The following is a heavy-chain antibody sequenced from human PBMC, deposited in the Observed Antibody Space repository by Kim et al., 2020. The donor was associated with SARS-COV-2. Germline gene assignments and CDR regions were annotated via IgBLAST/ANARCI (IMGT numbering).Heavy chain of an antibody. V-gene: IGHV5-51*01. CDR1: GYSFTSYW. CDR2: IYPGDSDT. D-gene: IGHD3-3*01. CDR3: ARHGAIFGVGLYYYYMDV. J-gene: IGHJ6*03. Sequence: GESLKISCKGSGYSFTSYWIGWVRQMPGKGLEWMGIIYPGDSDTRYSPSFQGQVTISADKSISTAYLQWSSLKASDTAMYYCARHGAIFGVGLYYYYMDVWGKGTTVTVSS.